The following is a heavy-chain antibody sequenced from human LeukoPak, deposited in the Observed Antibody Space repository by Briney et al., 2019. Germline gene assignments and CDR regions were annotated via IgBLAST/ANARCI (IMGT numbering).Heavy chain of an antibody. CDR1: GLTFSTYS. Sequence: GGSLRLSCAASGLTFSTYSMTWVRQGPGKGLEWVSSIYPSGDSTFYADSVKGRFTISRDNSKNTLYLQMSSLRTEDTAIYYCAKDVVPDSGWDLDYWGQGPLVTVSS. J-gene: IGHJ4*02. D-gene: IGHD6-19*01. CDR3: AKDVVPDSGWDLDY. CDR2: IYPSGDST. V-gene: IGHV3-23*01.